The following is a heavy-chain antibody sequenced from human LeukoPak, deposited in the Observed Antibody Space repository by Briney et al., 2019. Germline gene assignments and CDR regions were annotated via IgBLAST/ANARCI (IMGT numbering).Heavy chain of an antibody. V-gene: IGHV3-30-3*01. CDR2: ISYDGINK. J-gene: IGHJ4*02. D-gene: IGHD3-3*01. Sequence: GGSLRFSCAASGFTFSSYAMHWVRQAPGKGLEWMAVISYDGINKYFADSVKGRFTISRDNSKNTLYLQMNSLRAEDTAAYYCARDFGDPYYYFDYWGQGTLVTVSS. CDR3: ARDFGDPYYYFDY. CDR1: GFTFSSYA.